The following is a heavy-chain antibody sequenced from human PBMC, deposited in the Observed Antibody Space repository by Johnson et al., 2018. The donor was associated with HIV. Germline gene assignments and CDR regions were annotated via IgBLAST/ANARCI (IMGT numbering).Heavy chain of an antibody. CDR2: ISGGGSAI. J-gene: IGHJ3*01. CDR1: GFTFSDYY. CDR3: ARDRVGATAFDV. V-gene: IGHV3-11*04. D-gene: IGHD1-26*01. Sequence: QVQLVESGGGLVKPGGSLRLSCAVSGFTFSDYYMSWIRQAPGKGLEWISSISGGGSAIYYADSARGRFTISRDNAKNSLYLQMNSLRAEDTAVYYCARDRVGATAFDVWGQGTLVTVSS.